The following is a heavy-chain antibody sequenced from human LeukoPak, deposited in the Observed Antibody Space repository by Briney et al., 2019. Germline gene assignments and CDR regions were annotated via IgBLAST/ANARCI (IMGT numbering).Heavy chain of an antibody. Sequence: SETLSLTCNVSGGSISSTNYYWGWIRQAPGKGLEWLGNVYYTGTTYYNPSLKSRVTMSVDTSKNQFSLKLSSVTAADTAVYYCAREGDFWSGYYYFDYWGQGTLVTVSS. J-gene: IGHJ4*02. CDR3: AREGDFWSGYYYFDY. D-gene: IGHD3-3*01. V-gene: IGHV4-39*07. CDR2: VYYTGTT. CDR1: GGSISSTNYY.